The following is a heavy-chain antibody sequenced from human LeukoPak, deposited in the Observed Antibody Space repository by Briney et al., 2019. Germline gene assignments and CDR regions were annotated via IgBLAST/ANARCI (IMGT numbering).Heavy chain of an antibody. Sequence: SETLSLTCTVSGGSISSYYWTWIRQPPGKGLEWIGFISYSGSTTYNPSLKSRVTISVDTSKKQISLKLSSVTAADTAVYYCARDRIPYGDGAFDIWGQGTMVTVSS. CDR1: GGSISSYY. CDR2: ISYSGST. J-gene: IGHJ3*02. V-gene: IGHV4-59*01. D-gene: IGHD4-17*01. CDR3: ARDRIPYGDGAFDI.